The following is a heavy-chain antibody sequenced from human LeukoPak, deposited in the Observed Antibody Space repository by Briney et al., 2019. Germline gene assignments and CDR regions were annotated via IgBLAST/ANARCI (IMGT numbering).Heavy chain of an antibody. D-gene: IGHD4-17*01. J-gene: IGHJ4*02. CDR3: ARDLGYLMTTGSDY. CDR1: GFTFSSYA. Sequence: GGSLRLSCTASGFTFSSYAMHWVRQAPGKGLEWVAVISYDGSNKYYADSVKGRFTISRDNSKNTPYLQMNSLRAEDTAVYYCARDLGYLMTTGSDYWGQGTLVTVSS. V-gene: IGHV3-30-3*01. CDR2: ISYDGSNK.